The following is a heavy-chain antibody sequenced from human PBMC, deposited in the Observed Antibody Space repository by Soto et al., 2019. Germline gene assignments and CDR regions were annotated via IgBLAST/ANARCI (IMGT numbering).Heavy chain of an antibody. V-gene: IGHV4-59*01. D-gene: IGHD4-4*01. CDR1: GGSIGSYY. Sequence: SETLSLTCTVSGGSIGSYYWSWIRQPPGKGLEWIGYIYYGGSTNYNPSLKSRVTISVGTSKNQISLKLTSVTAADTAVYYCARGIQYRYGMDVWGQGTTVTVSS. J-gene: IGHJ6*02. CDR2: IYYGGST. CDR3: ARGIQYRYGMDV.